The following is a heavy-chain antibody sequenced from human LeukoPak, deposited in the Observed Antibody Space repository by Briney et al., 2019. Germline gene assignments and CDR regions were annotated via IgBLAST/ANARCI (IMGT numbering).Heavy chain of an antibody. CDR3: AKNSGDYPLDY. CDR2: IHYSGIT. CDR1: GXSISSSSYY. J-gene: IGHJ4*02. Sequence: SETLSLTCTVSGXSISSSSYYWGWLRQPPGKGLEWIGSIHYSGITYYNPSLKSRVTISVDTYKNQLSLKLSSVTAADTAVYCCAKNSGDYPLDYWGQGTLVTVSS. V-gene: IGHV4-39*01. D-gene: IGHD1-26*01.